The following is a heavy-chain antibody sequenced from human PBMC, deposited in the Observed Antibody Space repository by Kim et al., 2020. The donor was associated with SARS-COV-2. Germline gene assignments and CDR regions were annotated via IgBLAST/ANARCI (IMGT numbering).Heavy chain of an antibody. V-gene: IGHV4-39*07. J-gene: IGHJ5*02. CDR3: ARVFYDSSGYYSP. Sequence: SNPSLKSRVTSPVDPSTNQFSLKLSSVTAADTAVYYCARVFYDSSGYYSPWGQGTLVTVSS. D-gene: IGHD3-22*01.